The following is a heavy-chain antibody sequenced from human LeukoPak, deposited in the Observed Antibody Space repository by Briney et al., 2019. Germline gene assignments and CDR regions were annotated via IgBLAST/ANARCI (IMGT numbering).Heavy chain of an antibody. V-gene: IGHV3-30-3*01. CDR1: GFTFSSYA. CDR2: ISYDGSNK. CDR3: ARESGSFYYDY. J-gene: IGHJ4*02. Sequence: PGRSLRLSCAASGFTFSSYAMHWVRQAPGKGLERVAVISYDGSNKYYADSVKGRFTISRDNSKNTLYLQMNSLRAEDTAVYYCARESGSFYYDYWGQGTLVTVSS. D-gene: IGHD1-26*01.